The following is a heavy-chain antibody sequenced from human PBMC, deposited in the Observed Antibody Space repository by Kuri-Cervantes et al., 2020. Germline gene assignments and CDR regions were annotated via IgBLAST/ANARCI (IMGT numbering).Heavy chain of an antibody. D-gene: IGHD4-17*01. CDR2: IRSKANNYAT. V-gene: IGHV3-73*01. J-gene: IGHJ6*02. CDR3: ARVGDYPYYYGMDV. CDR1: GFTFSGSA. Sequence: LALTCAASGFTFSGSAMHWVRQASGKGLEWVGRIRSKANNYATAYAASVKGRFTISRDNAKNSLYLQMNSLRAEDTAVYYCARVGDYPYYYGMDVWGQGSTVTVSS.